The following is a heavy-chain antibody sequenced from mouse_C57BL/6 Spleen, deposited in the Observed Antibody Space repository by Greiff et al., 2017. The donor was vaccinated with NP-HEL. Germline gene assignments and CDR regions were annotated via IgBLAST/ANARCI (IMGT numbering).Heavy chain of an antibody. V-gene: IGHV1-61*01. CDR3: ARSGNYDHSAMDY. CDR2: IYPSDSET. CDR1: GYTFTSYW. D-gene: IGHD2-4*01. J-gene: IGHJ4*01. Sequence: QVQLQQPGAELVRPGSSVKLSCKASGYTFTSYWMDWVKQRPGQGLEWIGNIYPSDSETHYNQKFKDKATLTVDKSSSTAYMQLSSLTSEDSAVYYCARSGNYDHSAMDYWGQGTSVTVSS.